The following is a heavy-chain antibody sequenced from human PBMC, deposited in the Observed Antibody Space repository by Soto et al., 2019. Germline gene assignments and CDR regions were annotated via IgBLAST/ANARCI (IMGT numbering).Heavy chain of an antibody. J-gene: IGHJ6*02. D-gene: IGHD2-8*01. Sequence: SETLSLTCNVSGDSVSSGYWSWIRQPPGKGMEWIGFMYFGGSFNYNPSLASRVTISVETSKNQFSMKMTSVTAADTAVYYCARDGGFCTNGVCPVYYYYGMDVWGQGTTVTVS. CDR1: GDSVSSGY. V-gene: IGHV4-59*02. CDR3: ARDGGFCTNGVCPVYYYYGMDV. CDR2: MYFGGSF.